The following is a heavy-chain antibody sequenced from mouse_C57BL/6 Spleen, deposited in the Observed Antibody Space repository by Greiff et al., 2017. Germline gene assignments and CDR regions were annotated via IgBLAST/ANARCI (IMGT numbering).Heavy chain of an antibody. V-gene: IGHV1-47*01. D-gene: IGHD2-4*01. CDR1: GYTFTTYP. Sequence: QVQLKESGAELVKPGASVKMSCKASGYTFTTYPIEWMKQNHGKSLEWIGNFHPYNDDTKYNEKFKGKATLTVEKSSSTVYLELSRLTSDDSAVXYGARGDYDYENPWFAYWGQGTLVTVSA. J-gene: IGHJ3*01. CDR3: ARGDYDYENPWFAY. CDR2: FHPYNDDT.